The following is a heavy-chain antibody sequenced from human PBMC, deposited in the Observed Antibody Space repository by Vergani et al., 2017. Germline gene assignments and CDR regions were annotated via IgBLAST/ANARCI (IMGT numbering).Heavy chain of an antibody. CDR3: ARDLFVVVVAATFNFDY. V-gene: IGHV3-30-3*01. J-gene: IGHJ4*02. CDR2: ISYDGSNK. Sequence: QVQLVESGGGVVQPGRSLRLSCAASGFTFSSYAMHWVRQAPGKGLEWVAVISYDGSNKYYADSVKGRFTISRYNSKNTLYLQMNSLRAEDTAVYYCARDLFVVVVAATFNFDYWGQGTLVTVSS. D-gene: IGHD2-15*01. CDR1: GFTFSSYA.